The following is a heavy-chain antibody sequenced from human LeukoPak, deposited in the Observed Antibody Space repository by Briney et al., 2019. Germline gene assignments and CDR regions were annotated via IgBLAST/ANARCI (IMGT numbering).Heavy chain of an antibody. CDR1: GYTFTGYY. Sequence: GASVKVSCKASGYTFTGYYMHWVRQAPGQGLEWMGGIIPIFGTANYAQKFQGRVTITADESTSTAYMELSSLRSEDTAVYYCARPPHSGATFPFDYWGQGTLVTVSS. J-gene: IGHJ4*02. CDR2: IIPIFGTA. CDR3: ARPPHSGATFPFDY. V-gene: IGHV1-69*13. D-gene: IGHD2-15*01.